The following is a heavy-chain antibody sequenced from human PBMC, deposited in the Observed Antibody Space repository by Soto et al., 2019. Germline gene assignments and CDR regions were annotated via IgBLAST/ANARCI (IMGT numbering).Heavy chain of an antibody. D-gene: IGHD2-2*01. CDR3: ARGKSLSSTSSWFDP. CDR1: GGSISSGGYS. Sequence: PSETLSLTCAVSGGSISSGGYSWSWIRQPPGKGLEWIGYIYHSGSTYYNPSLKSRVTISVDTSKNQFSLKLSSVTAADTAVYYCARGKSLSSTSSWFDPWGQGTLVTVSS. CDR2: IYHSGST. V-gene: IGHV4-30-2*01. J-gene: IGHJ5*02.